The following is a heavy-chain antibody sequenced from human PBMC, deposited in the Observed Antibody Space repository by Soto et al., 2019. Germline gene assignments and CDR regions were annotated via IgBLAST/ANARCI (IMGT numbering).Heavy chain of an antibody. CDR1: WDSVSRNSAA. V-gene: IGHV6-1*01. Sequence: PSQTLSLTCAISWDSVSRNSAACNWIRLSPSRGLEWLARTYYRSRWYNDYAVSVRSRITVNPDTSKNQFSLQLTSVTPEDTAVYYCAGTTSHQWYYMDVWGKGTTVTVSS. J-gene: IGHJ6*03. D-gene: IGHD1-7*01. CDR3: AGTTSHQWYYMDV. CDR2: TYYRSRWYN.